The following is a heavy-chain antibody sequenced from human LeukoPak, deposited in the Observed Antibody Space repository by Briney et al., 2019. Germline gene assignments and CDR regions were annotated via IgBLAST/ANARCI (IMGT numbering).Heavy chain of an antibody. V-gene: IGHV4-39*07. J-gene: IGHJ4*02. D-gene: IGHD5-18*01. CDR1: GASINSDSYY. Sequence: SETLSLTCTVYGASINSDSYYWGWIRQPPGKGLQWMGSIYHSGSTYYNPSLKSRVTISVDTSKNQFSLKLSSVTAADTAVYYCARDFVVGDTAMDDRSRVAEDYWGQGTLVTVSS. CDR2: IYHSGST. CDR3: ARDFVVGDTAMDDRSRVAEDY.